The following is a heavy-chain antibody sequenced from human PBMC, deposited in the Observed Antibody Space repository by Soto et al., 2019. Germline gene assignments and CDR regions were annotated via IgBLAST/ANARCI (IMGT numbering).Heavy chain of an antibody. CDR1: GFTSSSYD. J-gene: IGHJ4*02. D-gene: IGHD3-22*01. CDR2: IGTAGDT. V-gene: IGHV3-13*04. Sequence: GGSLRLSCSASGFTSSSYDMHWVRQGPGKGLEWVSAIGTAGDTNYAGSVKGRFTISRENAKNSLYLQMNSLRAGDTAIYFCARAIGPTLFDYWGQGTLVTVSS. CDR3: ARAIGPTLFDY.